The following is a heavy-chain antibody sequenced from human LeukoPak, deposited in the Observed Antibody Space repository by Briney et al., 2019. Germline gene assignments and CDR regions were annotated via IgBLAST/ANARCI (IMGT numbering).Heavy chain of an antibody. CDR1: GFTISIHA. J-gene: IGHJ4*02. D-gene: IGHD1-1*01. CDR3: AKDWIPYNRVFDCFDF. Sequence: AGTLTLSCAGSGFTISIHAMSWVRQAPGKGLEWVSTIGGGDTYYADSVKGRFTISRDDSQSTVHLQMNSLRAEDTAVYYCAKDWIPYNRVFDCFDFWGQGTLVTVSS. V-gene: IGHV3-23*01. CDR2: IGGGDT.